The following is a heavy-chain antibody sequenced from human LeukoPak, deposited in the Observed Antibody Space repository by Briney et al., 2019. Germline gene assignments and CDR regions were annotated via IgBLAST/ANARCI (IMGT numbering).Heavy chain of an antibody. J-gene: IGHJ6*02. D-gene: IGHD3-22*01. V-gene: IGHV1-2*02. CDR2: INPNSGGT. CDR3: ARDDRSGYRLPYYYYYGMDV. Sequence: ASVKVSCKASGYTFTGYYMHWVRQAPGQGLEWMGWINPNSGGTNYAQKFQGRVTMTRDTSISTAYMELSRLRSDDTAVYYCARDDRSGYRLPYYYYYGMDVWGQGTTVTVSS. CDR1: GYTFTGYY.